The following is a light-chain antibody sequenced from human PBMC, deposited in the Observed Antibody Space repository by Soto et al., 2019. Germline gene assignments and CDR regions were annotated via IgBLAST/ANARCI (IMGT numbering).Light chain of an antibody. CDR2: GAS. CDR3: QQYGTSPLT. Sequence: ETVLTQSPGTLSLSPGEGATLSCRASQTVKNNYLAWYQQRRGLAPRLLVYGASGRATGIPDRFSGSGSGTDFNLTITSLEPEDCAVYYCQQYGTSPLTFGGGTKVEIK. J-gene: IGKJ4*02. V-gene: IGKV3-20*01. CDR1: QTVKNNY.